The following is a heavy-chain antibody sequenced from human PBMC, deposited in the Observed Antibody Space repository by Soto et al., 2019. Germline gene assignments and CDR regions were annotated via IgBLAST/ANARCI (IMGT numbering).Heavy chain of an antibody. CDR3: ATESSGSSPLHFNY. J-gene: IGHJ4*02. CDR2: IYHSGST. Sequence: QVQLQESGPGLVKPSQTLSLSCTVSGDSVSSGDYYWSWIRQPPGKGLEWIGYIYHSGSTYYNPSLTSRLTMSLDKSENQFSLKLSSVTADDTAIYYCATESSGSSPLHFNYWGQGTRVTVSS. V-gene: IGHV4-30-4*01. D-gene: IGHD3-22*01. CDR1: GDSVSSGDYY.